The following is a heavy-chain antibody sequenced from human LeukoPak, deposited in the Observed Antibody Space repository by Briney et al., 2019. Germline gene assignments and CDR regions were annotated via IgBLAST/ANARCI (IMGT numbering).Heavy chain of an antibody. CDR3: ARGHAGYYYDSSGYFDY. V-gene: IGHV3-53*01. J-gene: IGHJ4*02. CDR2: IYSGGGT. D-gene: IGHD3-22*01. CDR1: EFTVSSNY. Sequence: GGSLRLSCAASEFTVSSNYMSWVRQAPGKGLEWVSVIYSGGGTYYADSVKGRFTISRDNSKNTLYLQMNSLRAEDTAVYYCARGHAGYYYDSSGYFDYWGQGTLVTVSS.